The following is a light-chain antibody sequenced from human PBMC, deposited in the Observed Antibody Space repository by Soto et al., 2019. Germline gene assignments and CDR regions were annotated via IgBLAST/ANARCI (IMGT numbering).Light chain of an antibody. CDR2: EVT. Sequence: QSALTQPXSASGSPGQSVTISCTGTSSDVGGYNYVSWYQQHPGKAPKLLIYEVTKRPSGVPDRFSGSKSGNXXXXTVSGVXAEDEADYYCSSYAGGYNEVFGTGTXXTVL. V-gene: IGLV2-8*01. J-gene: IGLJ1*01. CDR1: SSDVGGYNY. CDR3: SSYAGGYNEV.